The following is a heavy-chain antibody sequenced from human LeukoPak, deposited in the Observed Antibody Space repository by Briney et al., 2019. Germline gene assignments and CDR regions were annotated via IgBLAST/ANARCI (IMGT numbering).Heavy chain of an antibody. V-gene: IGHV4-61*02. Sequence: PSETLSLTCTVSGDSISSGDYYWSWIRQPAGKGLEWIGRISSSGSTNYNPSLKSRVTISVDTSKNQFSLKLSSVTAADTAVYYCARDLEGGTNWFDPWGQGTLVTVSS. CDR3: ARDLEGGTNWFDP. CDR1: GDSISSGDYY. J-gene: IGHJ5*02. D-gene: IGHD3-16*01. CDR2: ISSSGST.